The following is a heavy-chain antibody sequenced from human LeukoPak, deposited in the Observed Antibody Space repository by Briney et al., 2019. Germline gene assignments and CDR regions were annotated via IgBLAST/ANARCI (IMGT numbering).Heavy chain of an antibody. CDR3: AREPQPASAWFDP. D-gene: IGHD1-1*01. CDR2: IIPILGIA. CDR1: GGTFSSYA. J-gene: IGHJ5*02. V-gene: IGHV1-69*04. Sequence: SVKVSCKASGGTFSSYAISWVRQAPGQGLEWMGRIIPILGIANYAQKFQGRVTITADKSTSTAYMELSSLRSEDTAVYYCAREPQPASAWFDPWGQGTLVTVSS.